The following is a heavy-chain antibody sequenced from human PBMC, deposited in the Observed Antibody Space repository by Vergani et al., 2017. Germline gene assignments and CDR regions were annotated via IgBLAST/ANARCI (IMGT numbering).Heavy chain of an antibody. Sequence: EVQLVQSGAEVKKPGESLKISCKGSGYSFTSYWIGWVRQMPGKGLEWMGIIYPGDSDTRYSPSFQGQVTISADKSISTAYLQWSSLKASDTAMYYCARWSTYYYDSSGYYYVDYWGQGTLVTVSS. CDR1: GYSFTSYW. V-gene: IGHV5-51*01. D-gene: IGHD3-22*01. CDR2: IYPGDSDT. CDR3: ARWSTYYYDSSGYYYVDY. J-gene: IGHJ4*02.